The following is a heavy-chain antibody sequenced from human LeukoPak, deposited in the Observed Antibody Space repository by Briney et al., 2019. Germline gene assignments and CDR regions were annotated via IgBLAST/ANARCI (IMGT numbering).Heavy chain of an antibody. CDR2: ITKSGSSV. CDR3: ARESSGYYGTFDN. CDR1: GFTFSDYY. J-gene: IGHJ4*02. V-gene: IGHV3-11*01. D-gene: IGHD3-22*01. Sequence: GGSLRLSCAVSGFTFSDYYMSWIRQAPGKGLEWISYITKSGSSVYYSDSVKGRFTISRDNAKNSLYLQMNSLSAEDTAVYYCARESSGYYGTFDNWGQGTLVTVSS.